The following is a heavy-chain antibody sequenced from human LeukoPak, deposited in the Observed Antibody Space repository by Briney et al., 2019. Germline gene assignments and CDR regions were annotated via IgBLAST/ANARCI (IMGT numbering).Heavy chain of an antibody. V-gene: IGHV4-61*02. D-gene: IGHD2-8*01. J-gene: IGHJ4*02. CDR2: IYTSGST. CDR3: ARVIVLMVYAMGFDY. CDR1: GGSISSGSYY. Sequence: SQTLSLTCTVSGGSISSGSYYWSWIRQPAGKGLEWIGRIYTSGSTDYNPSLKSRVTISVDTSKNQFSLKLSSVTAADTAVYYCARVIVLMVYAMGFDYWGQGTLVTVSS.